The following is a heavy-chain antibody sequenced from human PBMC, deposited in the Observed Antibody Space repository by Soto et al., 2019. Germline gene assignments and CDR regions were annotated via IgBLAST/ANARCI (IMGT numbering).Heavy chain of an antibody. CDR2: IYYSGST. J-gene: IGHJ4*02. CDR1: GGSVSSGSYY. Sequence: ETLSLSGPVSGGSVSSGSYYWSWIRQPPGKGLEWIGYIYYSGSTNYNPSLKSRVTISVDTSKNQFSLKLSSVTAADTAVYYCERDAPGVRGFYYFDYWGQGTLVTVSS. CDR3: ERDAPGVRGFYYFDY. D-gene: IGHD3-10*01. V-gene: IGHV4-61*01.